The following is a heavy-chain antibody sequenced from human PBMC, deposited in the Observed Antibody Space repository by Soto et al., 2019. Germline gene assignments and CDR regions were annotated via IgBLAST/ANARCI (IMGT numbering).Heavy chain of an antibody. D-gene: IGHD1-7*01. V-gene: IGHV1-2*02. CDR3: AREGVLTGTHHFDC. CDR2: INSNTGGT. Sequence: ASVKVSCKASGYSFTGYFLHWVRQAPGQGLEWMGWINSNTGGTNYAQRFQGRVTMTRDTSISTAYMEVNRLRSDDTAVYYCAREGVLTGTHHFDCWGQGTLVTVSS. CDR1: GYSFTGYF. J-gene: IGHJ4*02.